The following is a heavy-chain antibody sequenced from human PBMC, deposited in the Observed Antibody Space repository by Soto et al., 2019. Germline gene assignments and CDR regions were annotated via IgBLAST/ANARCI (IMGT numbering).Heavy chain of an antibody. CDR3: AKEPTYSSGWSPIDY. V-gene: IGHV3-23*01. CDR2: ISGSGVST. CDR1: GFTFSSYA. J-gene: IGHJ4*02. Sequence: GGSLRLSCAASGFTFSSYAVGWVRQAPGRGLEWVSAISGSGVSTYYAESVKGRFTISRDNSKNKLYLQMNSLRAEDTAVYYCAKEPTYSSGWSPIDYWSQGTLVTVSS. D-gene: IGHD6-19*01.